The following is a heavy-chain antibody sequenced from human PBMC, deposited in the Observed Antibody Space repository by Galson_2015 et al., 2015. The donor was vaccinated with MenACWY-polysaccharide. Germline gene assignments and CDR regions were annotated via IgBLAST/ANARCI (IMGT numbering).Heavy chain of an antibody. CDR2: IKQDGSEK. J-gene: IGHJ2*01. D-gene: IGHD3-22*01. CDR1: GFTFSSFW. Sequence: SLRLSCAASGFTFSSFWMSWVRQAPGKGLEWVAIIKQDGSEKYYVDSVKGRFPISRDNAKNSLYLQMNSLRSEDMAVYYCARDPLDSSGYTRGSVFDL. V-gene: IGHV3-7*01. CDR3: ARDPLDSSGYTRGSVFDL.